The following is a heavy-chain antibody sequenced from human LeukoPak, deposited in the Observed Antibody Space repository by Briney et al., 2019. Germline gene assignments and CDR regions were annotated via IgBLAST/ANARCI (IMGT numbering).Heavy chain of an antibody. J-gene: IGHJ4*02. CDR1: GLTFSSYA. CDR2: ISGSGGST. D-gene: IGHD3-22*01. CDR3: AKDSGPYYYDSSGYYGY. Sequence: GGSLRLSCAASGLTFSSYAMSWVRQAPGKGLEWVSAISGSGGSTYYADSVKGRFTISRDNSKNTLYLQMNSLRAEDTAVYYCAKDSGPYYYDSSGYYGYWGQGTLVTVSS. V-gene: IGHV3-23*01.